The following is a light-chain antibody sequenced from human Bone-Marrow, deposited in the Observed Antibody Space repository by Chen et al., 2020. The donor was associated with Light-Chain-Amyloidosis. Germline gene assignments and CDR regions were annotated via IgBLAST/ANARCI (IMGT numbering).Light chain of an antibody. Sequence: QSALPQQPSLYGTAGDQATISCSASPSNIGTNYVFWYQQINGTAPKLHNYNTNLRPSGVPDRFSGCQSGTSASLAISVLRSEDEAAYYCATWDDRLRGPLFGGGTKLTVL. J-gene: IGLJ3*02. CDR1: PSNIGTNY. CDR3: ATWDDRLRGPL. CDR2: NTN. V-gene: IGLV1-47*02.